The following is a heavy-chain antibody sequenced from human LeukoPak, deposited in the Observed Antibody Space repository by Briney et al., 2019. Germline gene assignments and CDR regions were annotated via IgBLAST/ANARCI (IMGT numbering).Heavy chain of an antibody. CDR2: IRYDGSNK. V-gene: IGHV3-30*02. CDR1: GFTFSSYG. J-gene: IGHJ4*02. CDR3: AKEAYYDSSGYYS. Sequence: PGGSLRLSCAASGFTFSSYGMLWVRQAPGKGLEWVAVIRYDGSNKYYADSVKGRFTISRDNSKNTLYLQMNSLRAEDTAVYYCAKEAYYDSSGYYSWGQGTLVTVSS. D-gene: IGHD3-22*01.